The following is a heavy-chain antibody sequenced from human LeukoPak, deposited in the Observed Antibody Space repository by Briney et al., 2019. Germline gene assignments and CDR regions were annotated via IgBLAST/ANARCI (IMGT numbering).Heavy chain of an antibody. D-gene: IGHD3-3*01. CDR2: IYTSGST. V-gene: IGHV4-4*07. Sequence: SETLSLTCTVSGGSISSYYWSWIRQPAGKGLEWIGRIYTSGSTNYNPSLKSRVTMSVDTSKNQFSPKLSSVTAADTAVYYCARDPIWSGYPIGLDDAFDIWGQGTMVTVSS. CDR1: GGSISSYY. CDR3: ARDPIWSGYPIGLDDAFDI. J-gene: IGHJ3*02.